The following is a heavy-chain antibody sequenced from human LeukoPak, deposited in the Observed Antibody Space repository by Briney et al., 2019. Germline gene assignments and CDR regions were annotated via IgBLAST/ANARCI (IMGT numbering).Heavy chain of an antibody. Sequence: GGSLRLSCAASGFTFSSYAMHWVRQAPGKGLEWVAVISYDGSNKYYADSVKGRFTISRDNSKNTLYLQMNSLSAEDTAVYYCARDIGIVVVPAATGWFDPWGQGTLVTVSS. J-gene: IGHJ5*02. CDR3: ARDIGIVVVPAATGWFDP. V-gene: IGHV3-30-3*01. CDR1: GFTFSSYA. CDR2: ISYDGSNK. D-gene: IGHD2-2*01.